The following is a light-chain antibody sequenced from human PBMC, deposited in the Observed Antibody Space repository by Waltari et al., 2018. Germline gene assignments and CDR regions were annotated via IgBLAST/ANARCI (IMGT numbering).Light chain of an antibody. CDR2: DVS. CDR1: SSDVGGYNY. CDR3: SSYAGYSAVV. J-gene: IGLJ2*01. V-gene: IGLV2-14*03. Sequence: QSALTQPASVSGSPGQSITISCPGTSSDVGGYNYVPWYQHHPGKAPKLIIYDVSRWPSGVSNRFSGSKSGNTASLTISGLQAEDDADYYCSSYAGYSAVVFGGGTKVTVL.